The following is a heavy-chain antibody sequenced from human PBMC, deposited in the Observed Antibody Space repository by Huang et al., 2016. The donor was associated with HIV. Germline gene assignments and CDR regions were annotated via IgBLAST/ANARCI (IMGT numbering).Heavy chain of an antibody. J-gene: IGHJ4*02. CDR1: GGSISSSSYY. Sequence: ESGPGLVKPSETLSLTCTVSGGSISSSSYYWGWIRQPPGKGLEWIGTIYYSGSTYYNPSLKGRVTISVDTSKNQFSLKLSSVTAADTAMYYCARHERWAMVRGVPQWGFDYWGQGTLVTVSS. CDR2: IYYSGST. CDR3: ARHERWAMVRGVPQWGFDY. D-gene: IGHD3-10*01. V-gene: IGHV4-39*01.